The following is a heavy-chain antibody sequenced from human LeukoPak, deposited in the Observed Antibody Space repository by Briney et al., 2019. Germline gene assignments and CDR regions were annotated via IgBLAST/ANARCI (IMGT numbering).Heavy chain of an antibody. J-gene: IGHJ4*02. CDR1: GFNFGNNA. Sequence: GGSLRLSCAASGFNFGNNAMSWVRQAPGKGLEWVSGISASGRSTYYADSVKGRFTISRDNARSTLWLQMNSLRAEDTAVYYCAKSLWFGELFSYHDYWGQGNLVTVSS. CDR3: AKSLWFGELFSYHDY. CDR2: ISASGRST. D-gene: IGHD3-10*01. V-gene: IGHV3-23*01.